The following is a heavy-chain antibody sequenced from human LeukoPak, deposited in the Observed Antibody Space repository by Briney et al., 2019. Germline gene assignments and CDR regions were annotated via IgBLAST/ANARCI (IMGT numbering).Heavy chain of an antibody. J-gene: IGHJ6*02. Sequence: GASVKVSCKASGYTFTGYYMHWVRQARGQGLEWMGWINPNSGGTNYAQKFQGGVTMTRDTSISTAYMELSRLRSDDTAVYYCARAGRGSMVRGIYYGMDVWGQGTTVTVSS. CDR3: ARAGRGSMVRGIYYGMDV. D-gene: IGHD3-10*01. CDR2: INPNSGGT. CDR1: GYTFTGYY. V-gene: IGHV1-2*02.